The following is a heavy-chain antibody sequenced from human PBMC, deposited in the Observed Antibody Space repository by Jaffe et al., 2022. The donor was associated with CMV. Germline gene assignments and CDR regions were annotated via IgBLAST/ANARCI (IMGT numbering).Heavy chain of an antibody. V-gene: IGHV4-59*01. D-gene: IGHD3-16*01. CDR2: IHHSGSS. Sequence: QLQLQESGPGLVKPSETLSLTCSVSGGSIRSFPWSWIRQPPGKGPEWIGYIHHSGSSDYNPSLKSRVTMSLDTSKSQFSLKLSSVTAADTAVYYCAKEPFGVTALDYYFDLWGRGTLVIVSS. CDR1: GGSIRSFP. CDR3: AKEPFGVTALDYYFDL. J-gene: IGHJ2*01.